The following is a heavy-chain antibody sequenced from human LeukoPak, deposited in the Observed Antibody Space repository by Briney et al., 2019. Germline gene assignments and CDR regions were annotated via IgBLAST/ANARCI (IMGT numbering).Heavy chain of an antibody. CDR2: INHSGST. Sequence: SETLSLTCAVYGGSFSCYYWSWIRQPPGKGLEWIGEINHSGSTNYNPSLKSRVTISVDTSKNQFSLKLSSVTAADTAVYYCARHRRDVWGSYRYHSVAWFDPWGQGTLVTVSS. CDR1: GGSFSCYY. CDR3: ARHRRDVWGSYRYHSVAWFDP. V-gene: IGHV4-34*01. D-gene: IGHD3-16*02. J-gene: IGHJ5*02.